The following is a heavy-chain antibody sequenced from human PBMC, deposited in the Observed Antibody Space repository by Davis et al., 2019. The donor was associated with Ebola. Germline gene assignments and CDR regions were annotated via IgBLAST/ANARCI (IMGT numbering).Heavy chain of an antibody. D-gene: IGHD1-14*01. CDR3: ARDLPGGDWYFDL. CDR1: GFIFSTYG. V-gene: IGHV3-30*02. J-gene: IGHJ2*01. CDR2: IRYDGSNK. Sequence: GESLKISCAASGFIFSTYGIHWVRQAPGKGLEWVAFIRYDGSNKFYAESVKGRFTISRDNSKNTLYLQMNSLRAEDTAVYYCARDLPGGDWYFDLWGRGTLVTVSS.